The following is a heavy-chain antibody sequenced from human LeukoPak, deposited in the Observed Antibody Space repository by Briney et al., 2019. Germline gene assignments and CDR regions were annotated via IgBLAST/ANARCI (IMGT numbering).Heavy chain of an antibody. D-gene: IGHD5-18*01. CDR2: INHSGST. J-gene: IGHJ6*02. CDR1: GGSFSGYY. CDR3: ARGADTAMPRYYYYGMDV. V-gene: IGHV4-34*01. Sequence: SETLSLTCAVYGGSFSGYYWSWIRQPPGKGLEWIGEINHSGSTNYNPSLKSRVTISVDTSKNQFSLKLSSVTAADTAVYYCARGADTAMPRYYYYGMDVWGQGTTVTVSS.